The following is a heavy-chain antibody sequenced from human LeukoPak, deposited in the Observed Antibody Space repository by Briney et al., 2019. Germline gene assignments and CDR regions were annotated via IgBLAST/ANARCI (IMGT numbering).Heavy chain of an antibody. CDR2: ISSSGSTI. V-gene: IGHV3-48*04. J-gene: IGHJ5*02. CDR1: GFTFSGYA. CDR3: ARDRITMVRGAKANWFDP. Sequence: GGSLRLSCAASGFTFSGYAMHWVRQAPGKGLEWVSYISSSGSTIYYADSVKGRFTISRDNAKNSLYLQMNNLRAEDTAVYYCARDRITMVRGAKANWFDPWGQGTLVTVSS. D-gene: IGHD3-10*01.